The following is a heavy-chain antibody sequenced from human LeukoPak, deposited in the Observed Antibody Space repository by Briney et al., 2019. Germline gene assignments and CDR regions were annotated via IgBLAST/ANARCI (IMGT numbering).Heavy chain of an antibody. Sequence: GGSLRLSCAASGFTFSSYAMSWVRQAPGKGLEWVTAISGSGANTYYADSVKGRFTISRDNSKNTLYLQMNSLRAEDTAVYYCAKSRWETYAVRAFDIWGQGTMVTVSS. CDR2: ISGSGANT. J-gene: IGHJ3*02. CDR1: GFTFSSYA. V-gene: IGHV3-23*01. CDR3: AKSRWETYAVRAFDI. D-gene: IGHD1-26*01.